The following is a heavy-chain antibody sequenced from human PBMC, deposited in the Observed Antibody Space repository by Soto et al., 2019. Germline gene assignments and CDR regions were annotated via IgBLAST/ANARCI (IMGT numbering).Heavy chain of an antibody. CDR1: GFTFISSF. Sequence: GGSLRLSCVASGFTFISSFMGWIRQAPGKGLEWVANINQDGGVTYYVDSVEGRFTISRDNTKDSLYLQMNSLRGEDTAIYYCARYYRGSGRYFFDYWGQGTHVTVS. D-gene: IGHD6-19*01. V-gene: IGHV3-7*03. CDR2: INQDGGVT. J-gene: IGHJ4*02. CDR3: ARYYRGSGRYFFDY.